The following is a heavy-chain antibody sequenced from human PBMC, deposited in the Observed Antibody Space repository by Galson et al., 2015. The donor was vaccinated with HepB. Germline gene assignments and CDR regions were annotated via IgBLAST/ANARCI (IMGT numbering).Heavy chain of an antibody. CDR1: GFTFSSYA. CDR3: TRRGDFWSGSLSSDFDY. D-gene: IGHD3-3*01. Sequence: SLRLSCAASGFTFSSYAINWVRQAPGEGLEWVSTVSGSGAGTYYADSVKGRFTISRDNSKNTAYLQMNSLKTEDTAVYYCTRRGDFWSGSLSSDFDYWGQGTLVTVSS. J-gene: IGHJ4*02. CDR2: VSGSGAGT. V-gene: IGHV3-23*01.